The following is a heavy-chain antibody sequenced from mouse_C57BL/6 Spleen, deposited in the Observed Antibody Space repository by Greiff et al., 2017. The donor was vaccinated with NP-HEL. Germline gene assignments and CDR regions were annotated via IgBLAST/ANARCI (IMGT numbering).Heavy chain of an antibody. V-gene: IGHV2-3*01. D-gene: IGHD1-1*01. CDR1: GFSLTSYG. CDR3: AKPPLLLRSYAMDY. J-gene: IGHJ4*01. Sequence: VKLVESGPGLVAPSQSLSITCTVSGFSLTSYGVSWVRQPPGKGLEWLGVIWGDGSTNYHSAHISRLIISKDNAKSQVFLKLNSLQTDDTATYYCAKPPLLLRSYAMDYWGQGTSVTVSS. CDR2: IWGDGST.